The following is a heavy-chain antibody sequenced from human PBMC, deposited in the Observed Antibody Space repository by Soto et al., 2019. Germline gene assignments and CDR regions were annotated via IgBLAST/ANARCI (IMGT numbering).Heavy chain of an antibody. CDR2: IVPRLQTP. V-gene: IGHV1-69*13. Sequence: GASVKVSCKASGGTFKKYAISWVRQAPGQGLEWMGRIVPRLQTPDYPQKFQGRVTMTADESTSTAHLDLSSLTSEDPAVYYCTTGQSVGATSHCDFWGQGTLVTV. J-gene: IGHJ4*02. CDR1: GGTFKKYA. CDR3: TTGQSVGATSHCDF. D-gene: IGHD1-26*01.